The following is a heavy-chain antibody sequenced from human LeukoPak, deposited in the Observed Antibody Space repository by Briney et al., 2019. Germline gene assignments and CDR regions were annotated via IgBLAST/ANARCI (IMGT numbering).Heavy chain of an antibody. J-gene: IGHJ4*02. CDR3: AREWDYCSGGSCYGY. D-gene: IGHD2-15*01. CDR1: GYTFTSYG. V-gene: IGHV1-18*01. CDR2: ISAYNGNT. Sequence: ASVKVSCKASGYTFTSYGISWVRQAPGQGLEWMGWISAYNGNTNYAQKLQGRVTMTTDTSTSTAYMELGSLRSDDTAVYYCAREWDYCSGGSCYGYWGQGTMVTVSS.